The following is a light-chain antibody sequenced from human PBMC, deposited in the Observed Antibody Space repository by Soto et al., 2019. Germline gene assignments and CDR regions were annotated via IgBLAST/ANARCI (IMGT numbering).Light chain of an antibody. J-gene: IGKJ1*01. CDR1: QGVDYY. CDR3: QKYNTAPWT. CDR2: EAS. V-gene: IGKV1-27*01. Sequence: DVQMTQSPSSLSASVGDRVTITCRASQGVDYYLAWYQQKPGRIPKLLIHEASTLQSGVPPRSSGTGSGTDFTLTITSLQPEDVGTYYCQKYNTAPWTFGQGTKVEIK.